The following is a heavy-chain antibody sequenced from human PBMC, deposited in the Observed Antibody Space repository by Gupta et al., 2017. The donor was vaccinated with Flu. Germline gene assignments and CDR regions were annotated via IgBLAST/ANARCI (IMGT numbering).Heavy chain of an antibody. CDR2: INPNSGRT. J-gene: IGHJ3*02. D-gene: IGHD6-19*01. CDR1: GSTFTAYW. CDR3: AGIAVTGTAGSFDI. V-gene: IGHV1-2*06. Sequence: QVQLVQSGAEVEKPGAAVKVSCKPSGSTFTAYWIHWVRQAPGQGLEWMGRINPNSGRTTYAQKFQGRVTMTRDTSISTAYMELTRVTSDDTAVYYWAGIAVTGTAGSFDIWGRGTMVTVSP.